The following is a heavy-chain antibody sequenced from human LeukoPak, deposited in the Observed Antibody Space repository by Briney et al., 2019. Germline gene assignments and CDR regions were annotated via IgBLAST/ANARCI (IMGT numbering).Heavy chain of an antibody. CDR2: ISWNSGSI. Sequence: GRSLRLSCVASGFTFDDYAMHWVRQAPGKGLEWVSGISWNSGSIGYADSVKGRFTISRDNAKNSLYLQMNSLRAEDTALYYCAKDPTVTTSYGMDVWGQGTTVTVSS. J-gene: IGHJ6*02. CDR3: AKDPTVTTSYGMDV. V-gene: IGHV3-9*01. D-gene: IGHD4-17*01. CDR1: GFTFDDYA.